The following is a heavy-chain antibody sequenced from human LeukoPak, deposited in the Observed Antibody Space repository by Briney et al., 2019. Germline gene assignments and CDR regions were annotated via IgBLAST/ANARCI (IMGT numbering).Heavy chain of an antibody. V-gene: IGHV6-1*01. Sequence: SQTHSLTCAISGDSVSSNSAAWNWIRQKPSRGLEWMGRTFYRSRWYNDYAVAVKSRMTITADTSKNQFSLQLNSVTPEDAAVYYCARDPSHLQDSFDGWGQGTRVTVSS. CDR2: TFYRSRWYN. CDR1: GDSVSSNSAA. CDR3: ARDPSHLQDSFDG. J-gene: IGHJ3*01.